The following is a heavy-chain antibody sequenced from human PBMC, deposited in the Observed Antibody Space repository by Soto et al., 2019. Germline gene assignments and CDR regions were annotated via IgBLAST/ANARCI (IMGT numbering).Heavy chain of an antibody. D-gene: IGHD6-6*01. V-gene: IGHV4-34*01. J-gene: IGHJ5*02. CDR1: GGSFSGYY. CDR2: INHSGST. CDR3: ARAARPDWFDP. Sequence: SETLSLTCAVYGGSFSGYYWSWIRQPPGKGLEWIGEINHSGSTNYNPSLKSRVTISVDTSKNQFSLKLSSVTAADTAVYYCARAARPDWFDPWGQGTLVTVS.